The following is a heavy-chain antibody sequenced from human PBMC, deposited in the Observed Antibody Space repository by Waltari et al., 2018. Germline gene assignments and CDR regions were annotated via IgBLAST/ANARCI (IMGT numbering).Heavy chain of an antibody. CDR1: GGTFSSYA. D-gene: IGHD6-6*01. CDR2: IIPIFGTA. Sequence: QVQLVQSGAEVKKPGSSVKVSCKASGGTFSSYAISWVRQAPGHGLEWMGGIIPIFGTANYAQKFQGRVRMTTDESTSTAYMELRSLRSEDTAVYYCARPSSSSAPDYYYYGMDVWGQGTTVTVSS. V-gene: IGHV1-69*05. J-gene: IGHJ6*02. CDR3: ARPSSSSAPDYYYYGMDV.